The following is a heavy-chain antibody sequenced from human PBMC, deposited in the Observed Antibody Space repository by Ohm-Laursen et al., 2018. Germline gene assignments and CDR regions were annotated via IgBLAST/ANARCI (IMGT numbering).Heavy chain of an antibody. V-gene: IGHV4-59*01. J-gene: IGHJ4*02. CDR3: ARGSFCSRTSCYRNPFDH. CDR2: IYYSGST. D-gene: IGHD2-2*02. Sequence: GTLSLTCPVSGGSIGDYYWNWIRQPPGKRLEWIGYIYYSGSTTYNPSLKSRVTMSVDTSKNQFSLRLTSMTAADTATYYCARGSFCSRTSCYRNPFDHWGQGTLVTVSS. CDR1: GGSIGDYY.